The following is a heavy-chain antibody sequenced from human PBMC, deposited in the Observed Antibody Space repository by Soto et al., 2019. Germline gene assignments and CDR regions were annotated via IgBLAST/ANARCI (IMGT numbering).Heavy chain of an antibody. CDR2: IYYSGST. V-gene: IGHV4-59*08. Sequence: QVQLQESDPGLVKPSETLSLTCTVSGGSISSYYWSWIRQPPGKGLEWIGYIYYSGSTNYNPSLKSRVTISVDTSKNQFSLKLSSVTAADTAVYYCAREGVLGRGFDYWGQGTLVTVSS. CDR1: GGSISSYY. CDR3: AREGVLGRGFDY. D-gene: IGHD3-3*02. J-gene: IGHJ4*02.